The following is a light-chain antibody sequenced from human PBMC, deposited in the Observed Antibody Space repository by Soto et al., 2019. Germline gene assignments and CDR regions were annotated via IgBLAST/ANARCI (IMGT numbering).Light chain of an antibody. J-gene: IGKJ1*01. CDR2: AAS. V-gene: IGKV1-39*01. Sequence: DIQMTQSPSSLYASLGDRVPINCRTSQNIYNSLNWYQQKPGKAPKLLIYAASSLQSGVPSRFSGSGSGTDFTLTISSLQPEDFATYYCQQSYSTLWTFGQGTKVDI. CDR1: QNIYNS. CDR3: QQSYSTLWT.